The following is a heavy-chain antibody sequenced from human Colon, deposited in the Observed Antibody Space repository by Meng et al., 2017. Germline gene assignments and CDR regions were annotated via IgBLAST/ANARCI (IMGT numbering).Heavy chain of an antibody. J-gene: IGHJ4*02. D-gene: IGHD2-8*02. CDR2: IDSDSTT. CDR3: ASGKSGFDY. V-gene: IGHV3-48*04. CDR1: EFTFSSYA. Sequence: EVQLVESGGGLVQPGGSLRLSCEASEFTFSSYAMNWVRQAPGKGLEWVSYIDSDSTTYYADSVKGRFTISRDNAKKSLYLQMSSLRVEDTAVYYCASGKSGFDYWGQGALVTVSS.